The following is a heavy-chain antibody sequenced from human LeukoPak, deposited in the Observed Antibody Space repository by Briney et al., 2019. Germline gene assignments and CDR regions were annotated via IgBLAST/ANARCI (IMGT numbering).Heavy chain of an antibody. V-gene: IGHV4-39*07. CDR3: ARGRPLTGNVVVPAAKYNWFDP. Sequence: SETLSLTCTVSGGSISSSSYYWGWIRQPPGKGLEWIGEINHSGSTNYNPSLKSRVTISVDTSKNQFSLKLSSVTAADTAVYYCARGRPLTGNVVVPAAKYNWFDPWGQGTLVTVSS. D-gene: IGHD2-2*01. CDR1: GGSISSSSYY. J-gene: IGHJ5*02. CDR2: INHSGST.